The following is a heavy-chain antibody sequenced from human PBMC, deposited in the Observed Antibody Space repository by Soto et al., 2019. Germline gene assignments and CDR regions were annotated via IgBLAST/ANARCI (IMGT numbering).Heavy chain of an antibody. CDR1: GFTFSSYG. D-gene: IGHD2-2*01. Sequence: GGSLRLSCAASGFTFSSYGMHWVRQAPGKGLEWVAVIWYDGSNKYYADSVKGRFTISRDNSKNTLYLQMNSLRAEDTAVYYCAVGLDDFVLVPAASAEYFQHWGQGTLVTVSS. V-gene: IGHV3-33*01. J-gene: IGHJ1*01. CDR3: AVGLDDFVLVPAASAEYFQH. CDR2: IWYDGSNK.